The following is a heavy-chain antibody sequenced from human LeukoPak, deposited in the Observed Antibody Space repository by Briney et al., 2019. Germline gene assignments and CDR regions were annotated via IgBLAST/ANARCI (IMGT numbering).Heavy chain of an antibody. V-gene: IGHV4-59*08. J-gene: IGHJ5*02. CDR3: ARSPFYYDSSGYSLPALWFAP. Sequence: SETLSLTCTVSGGSISSYYWSWIRQPPGKRLEWIGYIYYSGSTNYNPSLKSRVTISVDTSKNQFSLKLSSVTAADTAVYYCARSPFYYDSSGYSLPALWFAPWGQGTLVTVSS. D-gene: IGHD3-22*01. CDR1: GGSISSYY. CDR2: IYYSGST.